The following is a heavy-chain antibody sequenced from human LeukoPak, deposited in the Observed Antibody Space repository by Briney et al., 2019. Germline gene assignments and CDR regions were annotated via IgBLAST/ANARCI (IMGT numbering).Heavy chain of an antibody. J-gene: IGHJ5*02. CDR2: IYPGDSDT. Sequence: GESLKISCKGSGYSFTSYWIGWVRQMPGEGLEWMGVIYPGDSDTRYSPSFQGQVTISADKSISTAYLQWSSLKASDTAMYYCARRCSSSCYWFDPWGQGTLVTVSS. CDR1: GYSFTSYW. D-gene: IGHD6-13*01. V-gene: IGHV5-51*01. CDR3: ARRCSSSCYWFDP.